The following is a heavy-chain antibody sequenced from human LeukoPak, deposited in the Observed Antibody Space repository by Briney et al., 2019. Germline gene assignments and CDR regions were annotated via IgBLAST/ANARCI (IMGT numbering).Heavy chain of an antibody. CDR1: GFTFISFS. J-gene: IGHJ3*02. CDR3: ARGLQLHDAFDI. D-gene: IGHD5-18*01. CDR2: ISSSSSYI. V-gene: IGHV3-21*01. Sequence: GGCLRLSCGASGFTFISFSMNWVRQAPGKGLEWVSSISSSSSYIYYADSVKGRFTISRDDAKNSLYLQMNSLRAEDTAVYYCARGLQLHDAFDIWGQGTMVTVSS.